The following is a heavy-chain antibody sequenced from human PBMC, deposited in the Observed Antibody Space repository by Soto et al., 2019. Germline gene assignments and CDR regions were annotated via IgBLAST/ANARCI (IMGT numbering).Heavy chain of an antibody. CDR3: AKDSTTPHFFDY. CDR1: GFTFSSYA. V-gene: IGHV3-23*01. J-gene: IGHJ4*02. D-gene: IGHD4-17*01. Sequence: GGSLRLSCAASGFTFSSYAMSWVRQAPGKGLEWVSAISGSGGSTYYADSVKGRFTISRGNSKNTLDLQMNSLRAEDTAVYYCAKDSTTPHFFDYWGPGTLVTVSS. CDR2: ISGSGGST.